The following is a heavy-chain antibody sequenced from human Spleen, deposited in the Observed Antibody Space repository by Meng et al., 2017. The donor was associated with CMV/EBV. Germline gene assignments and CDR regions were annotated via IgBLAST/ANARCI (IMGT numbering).Heavy chain of an antibody. CDR2: ISGTGATT. Sequence: GGSLRLSCAASGFTSSNYAINWVRQAPEKGLEWISAISGTGATTYYADSVKGRFTISRDNSKNSVHLQMNSLRAEDTAMYYCAKTTAAARIYYFDYWGQGTLVTVSS. J-gene: IGHJ4*02. D-gene: IGHD6-13*01. V-gene: IGHV3-23*01. CDR3: AKTTAAARIYYFDY. CDR1: GFTSSNYA.